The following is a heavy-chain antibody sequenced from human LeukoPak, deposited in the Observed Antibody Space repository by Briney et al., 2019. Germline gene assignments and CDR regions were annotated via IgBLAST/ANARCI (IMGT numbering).Heavy chain of an antibody. V-gene: IGHV4-34*01. CDR3: ARVGSGYANDY. Sequence: SETLSLTCGVYGESFSGDYWTWIRQPPGKGLEWIGEINHGGKTNYNPSLKSRVTISVDTSKNQFSLKLSSVTAADTAVYYCARVGSGYANDYWGQGTLVTVSS. CDR1: GESFSGDY. D-gene: IGHD5-12*01. J-gene: IGHJ4*02. CDR2: INHGGKT.